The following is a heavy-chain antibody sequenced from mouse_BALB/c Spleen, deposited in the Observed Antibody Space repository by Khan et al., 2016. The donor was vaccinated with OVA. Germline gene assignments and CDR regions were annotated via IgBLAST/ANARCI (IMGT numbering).Heavy chain of an antibody. V-gene: IGHV5-6-5*01. Sequence: EVQGVESGGGLVKPGGSLKVSCAASGFTFSNYAMSWVRQTPEKRLEWVASISSGGRTYYPDSLKGRFTISSDNARNILYLQMSSLRYEDTAMYYWARDYGFVYWGQGTLVTVSA. D-gene: IGHD1-1*01. CDR2: ISSGGRT. J-gene: IGHJ3*01. CDR3: ARDYGFVY. CDR1: GFTFSNYA.